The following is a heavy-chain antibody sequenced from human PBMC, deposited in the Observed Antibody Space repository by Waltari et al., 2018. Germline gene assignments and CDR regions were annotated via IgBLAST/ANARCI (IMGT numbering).Heavy chain of an antibody. CDR3: ARSFDFWSGYSLGY. J-gene: IGHJ4*02. CDR2: ISHTGIT. D-gene: IGHD3-3*01. Sequence: QVQLQESGPGLVKPSETLSLTCTVSGDSINNYYWGWIRQPPGMRLEWIGYISHTGITRYSSSLKSRVTISVDTSKNQFSLRLESVSAADTAVYYCARSFDFWSGYSLGYWGQGTLVTVAS. CDR1: GDSINNYY. V-gene: IGHV4-59*01.